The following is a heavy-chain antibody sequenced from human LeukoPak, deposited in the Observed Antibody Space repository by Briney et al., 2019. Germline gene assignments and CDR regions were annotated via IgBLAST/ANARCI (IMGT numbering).Heavy chain of an antibody. V-gene: IGHV3-23*01. CDR1: GFSFSSYA. Sequence: GGSLRLSCAASGFSFSSYAMSWVRQAPGKGLEWVSVMSGSGGSTYYADSVKGRFTISRDNSKNTLYLQMNSLRAEDTAVYYCAKARGYCTNGVCYSSLYYYYMDVWGKGTTVTVSS. D-gene: IGHD2-8*01. CDR3: AKARGYCTNGVCYSSLYYYYMDV. J-gene: IGHJ6*03. CDR2: MSGSGGST.